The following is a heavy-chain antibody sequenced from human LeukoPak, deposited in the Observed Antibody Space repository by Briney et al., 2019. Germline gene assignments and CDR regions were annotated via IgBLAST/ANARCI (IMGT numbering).Heavy chain of an antibody. D-gene: IGHD2-2*01. CDR2: IYYSGST. CDR3: ARAFIVVVPAAIAQNNWFDP. CDR1: GGSVSSGGYY. Sequence: SETLSLTCTVSGGSVSSGGYYWSWIRQHPGKGLEWIGYIYYSGSTYYNPSLKSRVTISVDTSKNQFSLKLSCVTAADTAVYYCARAFIVVVPAAIAQNNWFDPWGQGTLVTVSS. V-gene: IGHV4-31*03. J-gene: IGHJ5*02.